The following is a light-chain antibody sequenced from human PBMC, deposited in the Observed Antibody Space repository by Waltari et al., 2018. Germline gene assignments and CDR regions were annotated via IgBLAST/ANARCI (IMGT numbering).Light chain of an antibody. CDR1: QSVSSSY. V-gene: IGKV3-20*01. J-gene: IGKJ4*01. CDR3: QQYGNSPPLT. Sequence: EIVLTQSPGTLFLSPGERATLSCRASQSVSSSYLAWYQQKPGQAPRLLIYGASSRATGIPDRFSGSGSGTDFTLTISRLEPEDFAVYYCQQYGNSPPLTFGGGTKVEIK. CDR2: GAS.